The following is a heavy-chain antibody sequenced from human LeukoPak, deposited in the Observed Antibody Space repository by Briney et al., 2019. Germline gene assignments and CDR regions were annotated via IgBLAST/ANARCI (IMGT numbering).Heavy chain of an antibody. J-gene: IGHJ6*02. CDR1: GYTFTTYG. D-gene: IGHD2-21*02. Sequence: ASVKVSCKTSGYTFTTYGISWVRQAPGQGLEWMGWISAYNGNTNYEQKLQGRVTMTTDTSTSTAYMELRGLRSDDTAVYYCARRCGGDCYSPMDVWGQGTTVTVSS. V-gene: IGHV1-18*01. CDR3: ARRCGGDCYSPMDV. CDR2: ISAYNGNT.